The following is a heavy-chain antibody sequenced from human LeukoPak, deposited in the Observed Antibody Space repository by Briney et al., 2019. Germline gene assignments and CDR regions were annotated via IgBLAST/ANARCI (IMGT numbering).Heavy chain of an antibody. D-gene: IGHD4-11*01. CDR1: GFNFRDYD. V-gene: IGHV3-23*01. CDR2: ISASGATT. J-gene: IGHJ4*02. CDR3: ARSINYSNYLLDS. Sequence: GGSLRLSCAASGFNFRDYDITWVRQAPGKGLEWVASISASGATTNYADSVRGRFTIFRDNSNKVTCLRMNSLSAEDTAVYYCARSINYSNYLLDSWGQGTRVTVSS.